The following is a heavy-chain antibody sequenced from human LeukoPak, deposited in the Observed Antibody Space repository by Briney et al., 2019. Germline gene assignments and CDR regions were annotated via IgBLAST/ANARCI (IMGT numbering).Heavy chain of an antibody. CDR1: GFTFSNYA. CDR2: ISGTGGST. V-gene: IGHV3-23*01. CDR3: AKDLPYDYVWGSLDY. D-gene: IGHD3-16*01. Sequence: PGGSLRLSCTASGFTFSNYAMSWVRQAPGKGLEWVSAISGTGGSTYYADSVKGRFTISRDNSENTVSLQMNSLRAEGTAVYYCAKDLPYDYVWGSLDYWGQGTMVTVSS. J-gene: IGHJ4*02.